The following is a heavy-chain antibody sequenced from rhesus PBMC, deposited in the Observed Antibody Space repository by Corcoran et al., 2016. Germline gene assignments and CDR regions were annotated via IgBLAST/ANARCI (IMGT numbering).Heavy chain of an antibody. CDR3: ARGIGVSAAGTRWDYIDY. V-gene: IGHV2-174*01. Sequence: QVTLKESGPALVKPTQTLTLTCTFSGFSLTPSGLGVGWIRHPPGKALVWVASIYWDDDRRYSTSLKSRLTISKDTSKNQVVLTMTNMDPVDTATFYCARGIGVSAAGTRWDYIDYWGQGVLVTVSS. J-gene: IGHJ4*01. CDR1: GFSLTPSGLG. D-gene: IGHD6-31*01. CDR2: IYWDDDR.